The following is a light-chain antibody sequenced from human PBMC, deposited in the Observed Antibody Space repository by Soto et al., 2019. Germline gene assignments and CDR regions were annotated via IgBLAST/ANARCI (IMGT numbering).Light chain of an antibody. CDR1: QSVSFN. Sequence: EIVMTQSPATLSVSPGERATLSCRASQSVSFNLAWYQQKPGQAPRLLIYGASTRATGIPDRFSGSGSGTEFTLTISSLQSEDFAVYYCQQYGDWPPETFGQGTKVDIK. CDR3: QQYGDWPPET. V-gene: IGKV3-15*01. CDR2: GAS. J-gene: IGKJ1*01.